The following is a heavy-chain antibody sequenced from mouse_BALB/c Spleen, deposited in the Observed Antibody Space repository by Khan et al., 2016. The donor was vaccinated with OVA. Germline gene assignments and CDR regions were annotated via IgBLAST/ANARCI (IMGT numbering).Heavy chain of an antibody. J-gene: IGHJ1*01. V-gene: IGHV1-80*01. CDR2: IYPGDGDT. Sequence: VQLQQSGAELVRPGSSVKISCKASGYAFSSYWMNWVKQRPGQGLEWIGQIYPGDGDTNYNGKFKGKATLTADKSSSTAYMQLSSLTSEDSAVYFCGRGEVRRSWYFEVWGAGTTVTGSS. CDR1: GYAFSSYW. CDR3: GRGEVRRSWYFEV. D-gene: IGHD2-14*01.